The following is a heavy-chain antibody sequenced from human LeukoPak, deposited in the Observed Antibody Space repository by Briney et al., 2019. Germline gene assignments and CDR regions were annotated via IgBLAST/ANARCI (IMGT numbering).Heavy chain of an antibody. D-gene: IGHD6-13*01. CDR2: IRSKAYGGTT. CDR3: TRVYSSSWYDYYGMDV. J-gene: IGHJ6*02. V-gene: IGHV3-49*03. Sequence: PGGSLRLSCTASGFTFGDYAMSWFRRAPGEGREWVGFIRSKAYGGTTEYAASVKRRFTISRDDSKSIAYLQMNSLKTEDTAVYYCTRVYSSSWYDYYGMDVWGQGTTVTVSS. CDR1: GFTFGDYA.